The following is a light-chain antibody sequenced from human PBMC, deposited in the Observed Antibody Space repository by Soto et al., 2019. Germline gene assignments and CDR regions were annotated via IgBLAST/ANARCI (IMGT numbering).Light chain of an antibody. Sequence: QSVLTQTPSASGTPGQRVTISCSGSRSNIGNNAVSWYQQFPGTAPKLLIYNNNQRPSGVPDRVSGSKSGTSASLAISGLQSEDEADYYCATWDDSLNARGVFGGGTKLTVL. V-gene: IGLV1-44*01. CDR2: NNN. CDR1: RSNIGNNA. J-gene: IGLJ3*02. CDR3: ATWDDSLNARGV.